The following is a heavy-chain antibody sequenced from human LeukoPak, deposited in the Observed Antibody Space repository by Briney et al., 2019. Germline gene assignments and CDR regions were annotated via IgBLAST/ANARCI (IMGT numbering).Heavy chain of an antibody. V-gene: IGHV4-31*03. CDR1: GGSISGGGYY. J-gene: IGHJ3*02. Sequence: SETLSLTCTVSGGSISGGGYYWSWIRQHPGKGLEWIGYIYYSGSTYYNPSLKSRVTISVDTSKNQFSLELSSVTAADTAVYYCAIRDHYYDSDAFDIWGQGIMVTVSS. D-gene: IGHD3-22*01. CDR2: IYYSGST. CDR3: AIRDHYYDSDAFDI.